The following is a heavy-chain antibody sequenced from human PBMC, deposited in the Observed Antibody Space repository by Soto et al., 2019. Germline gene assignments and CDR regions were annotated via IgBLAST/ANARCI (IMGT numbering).Heavy chain of an antibody. D-gene: IGHD3-22*01. V-gene: IGHV5-51*01. CDR2: IYPGDSDT. CDR3: ARHKRNYYDSSGFYYGMDV. J-gene: IGHJ6*02. CDR1: GYSFTSYW. Sequence: GESQKISCKGSGYSFTSYWFGWVRQMPGKGLEWMGIIYPGDSDTRYSPSFQGQVTISADKSISTAYLQWSSLKASDTAMYYCARHKRNYYDSSGFYYGMDVWGQGTTVTVSS.